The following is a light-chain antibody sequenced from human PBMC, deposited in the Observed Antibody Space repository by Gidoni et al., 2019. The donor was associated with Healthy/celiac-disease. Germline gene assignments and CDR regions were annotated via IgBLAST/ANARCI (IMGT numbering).Light chain of an antibody. J-gene: IGLJ3*02. CDR3: SSYTSSSTWV. CDR2: EVS. CDR1: SSDVAGYNY. V-gene: IGLV2-14*01. Sequence: QSALTQPASVSGSPGQSFTISCTGTSSDVAGYNYVSWYQQHPGKAPKLMIYEVSNRPSGVPDRFSGSKSGNTASLTISGLQAEDEADYYCSSYTSSSTWVFGGGTKLTVL.